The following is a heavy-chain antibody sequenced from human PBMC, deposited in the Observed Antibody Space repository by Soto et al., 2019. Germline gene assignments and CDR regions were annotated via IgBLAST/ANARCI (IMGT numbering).Heavy chain of an antibody. CDR2: IYYSGST. V-gene: IGHV4-39*01. J-gene: IGHJ6*03. D-gene: IGHD5-18*01. CDR1: GGSISSSSYY. CDR3: ARHVDTAMMGYYMDV. Sequence: QLQLQESGPGLVKPSETLSLTCTVSGGSISSSSYYWGWIRQPPGKGLEWIGSIYYSGSTYYNPSLKSRVTISVDTSKNQFSLKLSSVTAADTAVYYCARHVDTAMMGYYMDVWGKGTTVTVSS.